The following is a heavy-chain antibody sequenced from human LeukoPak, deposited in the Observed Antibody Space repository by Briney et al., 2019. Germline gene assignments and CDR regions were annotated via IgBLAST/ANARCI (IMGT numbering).Heavy chain of an antibody. V-gene: IGHV3-74*01. J-gene: IGHJ4*02. CDR2: INTDGTTT. CDR1: GYSLSNYW. CDR3: TKDLTGPLDY. Sequence: GGSLRLSCAASGYSLSNYWMHWVRQAPGKGLVWVSRINTDGTTTDYAASVKGRFTISRDNARSTLYLQMNNLRVDDTAVYFCTKDLTGPLDYWGQGTLVTVSS. D-gene: IGHD3-9*01.